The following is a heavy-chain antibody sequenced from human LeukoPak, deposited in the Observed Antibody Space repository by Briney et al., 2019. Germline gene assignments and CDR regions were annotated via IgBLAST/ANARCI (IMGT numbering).Heavy chain of an antibody. CDR1: GGSVSSGSYY. V-gene: IGHV4-61*01. D-gene: IGHD1-26*01. CDR3: ASVGGSYYGN. J-gene: IGHJ4*02. Sequence: ASETLSLTCTVSGGSVSSGSYYWSWIRQPPGKGLEWIGYIYYSGSTNYNPSLKSRVTISVDTSKNQFSLKLSSVTAADTAVYYCASVGGSYYGNWGQGTLVTVSS. CDR2: IYYSGST.